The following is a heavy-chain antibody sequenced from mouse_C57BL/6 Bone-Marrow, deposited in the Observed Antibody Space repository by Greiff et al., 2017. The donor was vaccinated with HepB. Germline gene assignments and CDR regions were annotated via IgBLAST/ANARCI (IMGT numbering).Heavy chain of an antibody. D-gene: IGHD4-1*02. V-gene: IGHV1-52*01. Sequence: PIQGLEWIGNIDPSDSETHYNQKFKDKATLTVDKSSSTAYMQLSSLTSEDSAVYYCARGRNWDYWGQGTTLTVSS. CDR2: IDPSDSET. CDR3: ARGRNWDY. J-gene: IGHJ2*01.